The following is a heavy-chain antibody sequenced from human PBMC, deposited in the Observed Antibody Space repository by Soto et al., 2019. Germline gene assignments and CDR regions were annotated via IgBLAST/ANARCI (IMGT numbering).Heavy chain of an antibody. CDR2: IDPRAGRT. CDR3: ARDRDDSSGYPFDS. V-gene: IGHV1-46*01. D-gene: IGHD3-22*01. Sequence: QVPLVQSGAEVKKPGASVKVSCKASGYTFTTYYMHWIRQAPGQGPEWMGIIDPRAGRTGYAQRFQGRVTLTSDTSTTTVYMELSSLRSDDTAIYYCARDRDDSSGYPFDSWGQGTLVTVSS. CDR1: GYTFTTYY. J-gene: IGHJ4*02.